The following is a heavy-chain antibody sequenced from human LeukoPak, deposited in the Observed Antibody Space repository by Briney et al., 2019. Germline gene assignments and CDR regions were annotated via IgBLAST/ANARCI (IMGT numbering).Heavy chain of an antibody. J-gene: IGHJ4*02. Sequence: RSETLSLTCTVSGGSISSSSYYWGWIRQPPGKGLEWIGSIYYSGSTYYNPSLKSRVTISVDTSKNQFSLKLSSVTAADAAVYYCARLRFAALRYSSSWGTIYYFDYWGQGTLVTVSS. D-gene: IGHD6-13*01. CDR1: GGSISSSSYY. V-gene: IGHV4-39*01. CDR3: ARLRFAALRYSSSWGTIYYFDY. CDR2: IYYSGST.